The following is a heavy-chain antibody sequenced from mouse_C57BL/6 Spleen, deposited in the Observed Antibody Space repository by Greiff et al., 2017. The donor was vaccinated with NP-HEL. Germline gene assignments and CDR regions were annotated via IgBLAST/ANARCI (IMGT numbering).Heavy chain of an antibody. V-gene: IGHV1-26*01. CDR3: ARRYYGSSYVFAY. D-gene: IGHD1-1*01. J-gene: IGHJ3*01. CDR1: GYTFTDYY. Sequence: EVQLQQSGPELVKPGASVKISCKASGYTFTDYYMNWVKQSHGKSLEWIGDINPNNGGTSYNQKFKGKATLTVDKSSSTAYMELRSLTSEDAAVYYCARRYYGSSYVFAYWGQGTLVTVSA. CDR2: INPNNGGT.